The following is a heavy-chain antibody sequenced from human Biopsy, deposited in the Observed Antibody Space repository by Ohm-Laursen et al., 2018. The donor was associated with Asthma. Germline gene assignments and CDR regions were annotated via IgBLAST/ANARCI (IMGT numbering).Heavy chain of an antibody. CDR1: RGSLRVYV. D-gene: IGHD3-22*01. J-gene: IGHJ4*02. CDR3: ARIPRRSGSYFVDY. CDR2: IHHSGTS. Sequence: PPGTLSLTCGVYRGSLRVYVWSWIRQPPGKGLEWIGYIHHSGTSYFNPSLKSRVSFSRDTSKNQFSLRLSSVTAADTAMYYCARIPRRSGSYFVDYWGQGTLVTVSS. V-gene: IGHV4-34*01.